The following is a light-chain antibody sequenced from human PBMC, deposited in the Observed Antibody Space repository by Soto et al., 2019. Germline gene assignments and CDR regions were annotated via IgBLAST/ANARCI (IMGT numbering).Light chain of an antibody. CDR3: QQYGSSPGT. Sequence: EIGLTQSPGTVSSSPGERATLSCRASQIVTSNYLAWYQQKPGQAPRLLTFGASIRATGLPDRFSGGGSGTDFTLTISRLEPEDFAVYYCQQYGSSPGTFGQGTKVDI. CDR2: GAS. V-gene: IGKV3-20*01. CDR1: QIVTSNY. J-gene: IGKJ1*01.